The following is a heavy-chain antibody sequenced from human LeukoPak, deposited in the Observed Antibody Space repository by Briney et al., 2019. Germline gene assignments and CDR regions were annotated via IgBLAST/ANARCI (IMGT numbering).Heavy chain of an antibody. CDR2: ISSSSSTI. J-gene: IGHJ4*02. V-gene: IGHV3-48*01. CDR3: ASRYFDWLSRTYYFDY. CDR1: GFTFSSYS. Sequence: GGSLRLSCAASGFTFSSYSMNWVRQAPGKGLEWVSYISSSSSTIYYADSVKGRFTISRDNAKNSLYLQMNSLRAEDTAVYYCASRYFDWLSRTYYFDYWGQGTLVTVSS. D-gene: IGHD3-9*01.